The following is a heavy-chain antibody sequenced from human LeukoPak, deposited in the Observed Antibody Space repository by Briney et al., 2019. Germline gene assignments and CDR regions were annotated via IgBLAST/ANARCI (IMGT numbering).Heavy chain of an antibody. CDR3: ARDIDPQLLWFGEPTPLYYYGMDV. Sequence: PGGSLRLSCAAPGFTFSSYAMHWVRQAPGKGLEWVAVISYDGSNKYYADSVKGRFTISRDNSKNTLYLQMNSLRAEDTAVYYCARDIDPQLLWFGEPTPLYYYGMDVWGQGTTVTVSS. V-gene: IGHV3-30*04. CDR1: GFTFSSYA. D-gene: IGHD3-10*01. CDR2: ISYDGSNK. J-gene: IGHJ6*02.